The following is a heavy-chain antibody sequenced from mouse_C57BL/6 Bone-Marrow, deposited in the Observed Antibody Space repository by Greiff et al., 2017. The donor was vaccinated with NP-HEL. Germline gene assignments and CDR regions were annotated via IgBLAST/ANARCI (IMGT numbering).Heavy chain of an antibody. D-gene: IGHD3-3*01. CDR3: TTWLGPFDY. J-gene: IGHJ2*01. CDR1: GFNIKDDY. V-gene: IGHV14-4*01. Sequence: EVQLMESGAELVRPGASVKLSCTASGFNIKDDYMHWVKQRPEQGLEWIGWIDPENGDTEYASKFQGKATITADTSSNTAYLQLSRLTSEDTAVYYCTTWLGPFDYWGQGTTLTVSS. CDR2: IDPENGDT.